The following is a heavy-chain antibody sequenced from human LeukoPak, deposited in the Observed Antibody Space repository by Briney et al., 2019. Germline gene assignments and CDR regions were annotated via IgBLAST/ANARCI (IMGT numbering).Heavy chain of an antibody. CDR2: IISIFGTA. CDR3: ARGMGYDILTGADAPYYTDV. V-gene: IGHV1-69*05. D-gene: IGHD3-9*01. J-gene: IGHJ6*03. CDR1: GGTFSSYA. Sequence: AASVKVSCKASGGTFSSYAISWVRQAPGHGLEWMGRIISIFGTANYAQKFQGRVTITTDESTSTAYMELSSLRSEDTAVYFCARGMGYDILTGADAPYYTDVWGKGTTVTVSS.